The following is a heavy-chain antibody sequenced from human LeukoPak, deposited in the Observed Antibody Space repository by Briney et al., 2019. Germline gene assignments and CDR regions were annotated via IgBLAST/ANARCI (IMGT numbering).Heavy chain of an antibody. CDR3: TGAPSGTTPNFDY. J-gene: IGHJ4*02. Sequence: GGSLRLSCAASGFTVSSDYMTWVRQAPGKGLEWVSAISGSGGSTYYADSVKGRFTISRDNSKNTLYLQMNSLRAEDTAVYYCTGAPSGTTPNFDYWGQGTLVTVSS. D-gene: IGHD1-1*01. CDR2: ISGSGGST. V-gene: IGHV3-23*01. CDR1: GFTVSSDY.